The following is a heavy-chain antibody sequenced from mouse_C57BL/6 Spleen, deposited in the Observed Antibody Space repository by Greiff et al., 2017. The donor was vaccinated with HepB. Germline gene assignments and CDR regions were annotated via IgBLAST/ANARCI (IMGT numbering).Heavy chain of an antibody. CDR2: ISYDGSN. Sequence: ESGPGLVKPSQSLSLTCSVTGYSITSGYNWNWIRQFPGNKLEWMGYISYDGSNNYNPSLKNRISITRDTSKNQFFLKLNSVTTEDTATYYCARGWSDWYFDVWGTGTTVTVSS. CDR1: GYSITSGYN. V-gene: IGHV3-6*01. J-gene: IGHJ1*03. CDR3: ARGWSDWYFDV. D-gene: IGHD2-3*01.